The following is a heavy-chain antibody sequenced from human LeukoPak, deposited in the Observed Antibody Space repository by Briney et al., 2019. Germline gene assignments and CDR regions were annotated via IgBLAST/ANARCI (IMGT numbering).Heavy chain of an antibody. Sequence: GGSLRLSCAASGFTFSSYSMNWVRQAPGKGLEWVSSITTSSSYIYYADSVKGRFTISRDNSKNTVYLQMNGLRVEDTAVYYCAKDLESRSTWYRGNFDYWGQGTLVTVSS. J-gene: IGHJ4*02. CDR2: ITTSSSYI. D-gene: IGHD6-13*01. V-gene: IGHV3-21*01. CDR1: GFTFSSYS. CDR3: AKDLESRSTWYRGNFDY.